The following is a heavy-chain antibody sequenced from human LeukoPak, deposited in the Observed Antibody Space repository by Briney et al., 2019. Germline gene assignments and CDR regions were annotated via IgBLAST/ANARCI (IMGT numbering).Heavy chain of an antibody. D-gene: IGHD3-22*01. CDR3: ARLGDYDSSGYYYDV. CDR2: IYYSGST. CDR1: GGSISSSSYD. Sequence: SETLSLTCTVSGGSISSSSYDWGWIRQPPGKGLEWIGSIYYSGSTYYNPSLKSRVTISVDTSKNQFSLKLSSVTAADTAVYYCARLGDYDSSGYYYDVWGQGTLVTVSS. J-gene: IGHJ4*02. V-gene: IGHV4-39*01.